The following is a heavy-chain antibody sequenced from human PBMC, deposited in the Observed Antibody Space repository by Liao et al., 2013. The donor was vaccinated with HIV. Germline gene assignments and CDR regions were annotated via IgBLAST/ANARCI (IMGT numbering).Heavy chain of an antibody. CDR3: ARGTTTRPWASQPLSWFDP. Sequence: QVQLQQWGAGLLKPSETLSLTCAVYGGSFSDYYWNWIRQPPGKGLEWIGQINHSGSTNYNPSLKSRVTISVDTSKKQFSLKLSSVTAADTAVYFCARGTTTRPWASQPLSWFDPGAREPWSPSPQ. CDR2: INHSGST. J-gene: IGHJ5*02. D-gene: IGHD1-26*01. CDR1: GGSFSDYY. V-gene: IGHV4-34*01.